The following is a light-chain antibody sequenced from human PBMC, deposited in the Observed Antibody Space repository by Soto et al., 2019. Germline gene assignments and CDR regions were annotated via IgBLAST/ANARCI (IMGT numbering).Light chain of an antibody. J-gene: IGLJ2*01. Sequence: QSVLTQPPSVSGAPGQRVTISFTWSRSNIGAGYDVHWYQQLPGTAPKLLIYGNSNRPSGVPDRFSGSKSGTSAALAITGLEAEDEADYYCQSYDSSLSGWLVGGGTKLTVL. CDR2: GNS. CDR1: RSNIGAGYD. CDR3: QSYDSSLSGWL. V-gene: IGLV1-40*01.